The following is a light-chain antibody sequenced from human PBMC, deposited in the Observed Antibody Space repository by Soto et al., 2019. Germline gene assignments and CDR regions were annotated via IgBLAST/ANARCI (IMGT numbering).Light chain of an antibody. Sequence: QSALTQPRSVSGSPGQSVTISCTGTSSDVGDYNYVTWYQQHPGKAPKLMIYDVTQRPSGVPDRFSGSKSGNTASLTISGLQAEDEADYFCSSYAGSFTYVFGTGTKLTVL. CDR2: DVT. CDR1: SSDVGDYNY. V-gene: IGLV2-11*01. J-gene: IGLJ1*01. CDR3: SSYAGSFTYV.